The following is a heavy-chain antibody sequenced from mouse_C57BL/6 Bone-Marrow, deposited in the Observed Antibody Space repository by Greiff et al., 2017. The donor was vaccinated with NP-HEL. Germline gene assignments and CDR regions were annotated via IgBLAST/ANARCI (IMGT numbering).Heavy chain of an antibody. D-gene: IGHD1-1*01. V-gene: IGHV1-81*01. CDR2: IYPRSGNT. CDR1: GYTFTSYG. CDR3: ARHYGSSYRYFGV. J-gene: IGHJ1*03. Sequence: QVQLKESGAELARPGASVKLSCKASGYTFTSYGISWVKQRTGQGLEWIGEIYPRSGNTYYNEKFTGKATLNADKSSSTAYMELRSLTSEDSAVYFGARHYGSSYRYFGVWGTGTTVTVSS.